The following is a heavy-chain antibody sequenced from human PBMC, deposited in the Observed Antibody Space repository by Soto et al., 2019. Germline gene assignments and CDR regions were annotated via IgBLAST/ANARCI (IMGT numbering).Heavy chain of an antibody. CDR1: GGTFSSYA. CDR3: ARGSGDRLDRDFEY. CDR2: IIPIFGTA. D-gene: IGHD7-27*01. J-gene: IGHJ4*02. Sequence: QVQLVQSGAEVKKPGSSVKVSCKASGGTFSSYAISWVRQAPGQGLEWMGGIIPIFGTANYAQKFQGRVTITAEESTSTASMALSSLRAEDTAVYYCARGSGDRLDRDFEYWGQGTMVTVSS. V-gene: IGHV1-69*01.